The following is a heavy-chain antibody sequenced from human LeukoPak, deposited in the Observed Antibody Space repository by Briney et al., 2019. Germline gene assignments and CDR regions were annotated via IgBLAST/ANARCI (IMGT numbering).Heavy chain of an antibody. J-gene: IGHJ4*02. CDR2: LSDSGAST. Sequence: GGSLRLSCAASGFTFTNHAMAWVRLAPGKGLEWVSTLSDSGASTYYADSVKGRFTISRDNSRNTMYLQMDSLRANDTGVYFCARTPNRDGYSHIDFWGQGALVTVSS. CDR1: GFTFTNHA. V-gene: IGHV3-23*01. D-gene: IGHD5-24*01. CDR3: ARTPNRDGYSHIDF.